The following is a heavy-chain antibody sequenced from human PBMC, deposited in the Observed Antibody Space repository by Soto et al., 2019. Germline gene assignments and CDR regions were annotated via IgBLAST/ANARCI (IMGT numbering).Heavy chain of an antibody. V-gene: IGHV1-2*02. D-gene: IGHD3-22*01. CDR2: INPNSGGT. J-gene: IGHJ4*02. CDR1: GYIFTGYH. Sequence: ASVKVSCKASGYIFTGYHMHWVRQAPGQGLEWMGWINPNSGGTNYAQKLQGRVTMTTDTSTSTAYMELRSLRSDDTAVYYCARTGYYYDSSGQKVYYFDYWGQGTLVTVSS. CDR3: ARTGYYYDSSGQKVYYFDY.